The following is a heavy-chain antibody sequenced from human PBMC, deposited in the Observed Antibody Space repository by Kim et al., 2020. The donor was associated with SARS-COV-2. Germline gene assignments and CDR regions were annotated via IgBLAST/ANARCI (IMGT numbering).Heavy chain of an antibody. V-gene: IGHV3-23*01. CDR3: AKVSGVVPATQLFDY. CDR2: ISGSGGST. CDR1: GFTFSSYA. J-gene: IGHJ4*02. Sequence: GGSLRLSCAASGFTFSSYAMSWVRQAPGKGLEWVSAISGSGGSTYYADSVKGRFTISRDNSKNTLYLQMNSLRAEDTAVYYCAKVSGVVPATQLFDYWGQGTLVTVSS. D-gene: IGHD2-2*01.